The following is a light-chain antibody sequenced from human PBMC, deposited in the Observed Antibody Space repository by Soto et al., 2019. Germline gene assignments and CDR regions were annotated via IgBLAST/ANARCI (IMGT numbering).Light chain of an antibody. CDR3: QQYGSSPST. V-gene: IGKV3-20*01. CDR2: DVS. J-gene: IGKJ1*01. CDR1: QSVSSRY. Sequence: EIVLTQSPGTLSLSPGESATLSCRASQSVSSRYVAWYQQRPGQAPRLLIYDVSNRATGIPDRFIGSGSGTDFTLTITRLEPEDFALYYCQQYGSSPSTFGQGTKV.